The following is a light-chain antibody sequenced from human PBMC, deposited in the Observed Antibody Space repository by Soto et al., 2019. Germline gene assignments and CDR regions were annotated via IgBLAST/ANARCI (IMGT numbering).Light chain of an antibody. CDR1: SSDVGGYKH. CDR3: SSYAGINNLGV. V-gene: IGLV2-8*01. J-gene: IGLJ1*01. Sequence: QSALTQPPSASGSPGQSVTISCTGTSSDVGGYKHVSWYQQHPGKAPTLMIFEVNKRPSGVPDRLSGSKSGNTASLTVSGLQAEDEDAYYCSSYAGINNLGVFGTGTKLTVL. CDR2: EVN.